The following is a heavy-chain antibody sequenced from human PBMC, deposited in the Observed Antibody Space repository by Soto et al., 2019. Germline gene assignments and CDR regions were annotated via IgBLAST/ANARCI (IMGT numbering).Heavy chain of an antibody. CDR2: IYWDDDK. D-gene: IGHD3-16*02. V-gene: IGHV2-5*02. CDR3: VHWSRYIDF. J-gene: IGHJ4*02. Sequence: GLDLEWLALIYWDDDKHYSPSLKSRLTITKDTSKNQVVLTMTNMDPVDTATYYCVHWSRYIDFWGQGTLVTVSS.